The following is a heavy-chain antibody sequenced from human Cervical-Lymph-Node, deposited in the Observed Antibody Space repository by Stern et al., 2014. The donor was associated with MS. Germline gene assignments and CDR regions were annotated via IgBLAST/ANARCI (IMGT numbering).Heavy chain of an antibody. Sequence: QDQLVQSGAQVKKPGASVKVSCKGSGYTFIRYYIQWVRQAPGQGLAWMGIVNANGGSARYAQKFQGRVTMASDTSTSTVSMELSSLRSEDTAVYYCATLYDSSGNYGMEVWGQGTTVIVSS. CDR1: GYTFIRYY. CDR2: VNANGGSA. V-gene: IGHV1-46*01. CDR3: ATLYDSSGNYGMEV. J-gene: IGHJ6*02. D-gene: IGHD5/OR15-5a*01.